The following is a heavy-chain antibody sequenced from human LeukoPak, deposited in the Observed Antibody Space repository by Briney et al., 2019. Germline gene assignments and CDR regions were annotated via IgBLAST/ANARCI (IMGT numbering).Heavy chain of an antibody. CDR1: GYSFGNRW. Sequence: PGESLKISCEGSGYSFGNRWIGGVRQLPGKGLEGMGIIYPDDSDTTYKPSFEGQVTISADTSISTAYLQWSSLKASDTAMYYCARGAYGSGSSYNYYGMDVWGQGTTVTVSS. V-gene: IGHV5-51*01. J-gene: IGHJ6*02. CDR3: ARGAYGSGSSYNYYGMDV. D-gene: IGHD3-10*01. CDR2: IYPDDSDT.